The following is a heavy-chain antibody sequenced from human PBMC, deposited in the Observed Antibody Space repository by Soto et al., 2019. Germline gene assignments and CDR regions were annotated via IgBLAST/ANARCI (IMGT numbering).Heavy chain of an antibody. CDR2: ISYDGSNK. V-gene: IGHV3-30-3*01. D-gene: IGHD3-10*01. CDR1: GFTFSSYA. Sequence: QVQLVESGGGVVQPGRSLRLSCAASGFTFSSYAMHWVRQAPGKGLEWVAVISYDGSNKYYADSVKGRFTISRDNSKNTLYLQMNSLSAEDTAVYYCARDHRFGDPIWTLGLYYGMDVWGQGTTVTVSS. CDR3: ARDHRFGDPIWTLGLYYGMDV. J-gene: IGHJ6*02.